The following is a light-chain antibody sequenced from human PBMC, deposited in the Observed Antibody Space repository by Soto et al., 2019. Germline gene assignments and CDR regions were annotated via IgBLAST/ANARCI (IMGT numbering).Light chain of an antibody. CDR3: QQSYSTPPWT. V-gene: IGKV1-39*01. CDR2: DAS. J-gene: IGKJ1*01. Sequence: DIQLTQSPSSLSASVGDKVTITCRASQSIRSYLNWVQQKPGKAPKLLIYDASSLQTGVPSRFSGSGSGTNFSLTISSLQPADFATYYCQQSYSTPPWTFGQGTKVEIK. CDR1: QSIRSY.